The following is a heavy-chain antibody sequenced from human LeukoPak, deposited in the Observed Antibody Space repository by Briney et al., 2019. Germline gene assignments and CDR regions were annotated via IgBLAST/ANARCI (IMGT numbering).Heavy chain of an antibody. CDR3: ASISYGSGSIDY. Sequence: SETLSLTCAVYGGSFSGYYWSWIRQPPGKGLEWIGYIHYSGSTKYNPSLKSRVTISVDTSKNQFSLKLSSVTAADTAVYYCASISYGSGSIDYWGQGTLVTVSS. J-gene: IGHJ4*02. CDR2: IHYSGST. D-gene: IGHD3-10*01. CDR1: GGSFSGYY. V-gene: IGHV4-59*01.